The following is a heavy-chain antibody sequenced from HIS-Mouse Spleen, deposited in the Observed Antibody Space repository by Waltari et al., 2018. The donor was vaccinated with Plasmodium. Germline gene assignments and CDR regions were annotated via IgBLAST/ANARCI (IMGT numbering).Heavy chain of an antibody. Sequence: EVQLVESWGGLVQPGGSLRLSCAASGFPFRVYRLNWVPLAPGKGLEWVSYISSSSSTIYYADSVKGRFTISRDNAKNSLYLQMNSLRAEDTAVYYCARVNSGSYYWFDPWGQGTLVTVSS. V-gene: IGHV3-48*01. CDR2: ISSSSSTI. J-gene: IGHJ5*02. CDR3: ARVNSGSYYWFDP. D-gene: IGHD1-26*01. CDR1: GFPFRVYR.